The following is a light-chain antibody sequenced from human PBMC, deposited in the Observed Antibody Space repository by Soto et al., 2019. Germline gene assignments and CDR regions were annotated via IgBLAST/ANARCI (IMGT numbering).Light chain of an antibody. V-gene: IGKV1-39*01. CDR2: AAS. Sequence: DIQMTQSPSSLSASVGDRVTITCRASQSISSYLNWYQQKPGKAPKLLMYAASSLQSGVPSRFSGSGSGTDCTLTISSLQPEDFATYYFQQSYSTPRTFGQGTKVEIK. J-gene: IGKJ1*01. CDR3: QQSYSTPRT. CDR1: QSISSY.